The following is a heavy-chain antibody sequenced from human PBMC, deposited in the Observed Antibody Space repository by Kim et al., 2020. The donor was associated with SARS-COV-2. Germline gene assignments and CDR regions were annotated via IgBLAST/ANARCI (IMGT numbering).Heavy chain of an antibody. V-gene: IGHV5-51*01. CDR1: RYNFPSYW. CDR3: ARSAGPYDYYFDY. CDR2: IYLGDSDT. D-gene: IGHD3-16*01. J-gene: IGHJ4*02. Sequence: GESLKISCKGSRYNFPSYWIGWVRQMPGKGLEWMGIIYLGDSDTRYSPSFRGQVTISADKSTTTAYLQWSSLKASDTAMYYCARSAGPYDYYFDYWGQGTLVTVSS.